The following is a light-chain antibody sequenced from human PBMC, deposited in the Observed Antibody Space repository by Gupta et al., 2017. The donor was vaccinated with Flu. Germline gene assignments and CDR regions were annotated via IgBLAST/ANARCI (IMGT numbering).Light chain of an antibody. CDR3: CSYAGGTTWV. J-gene: IGLJ3*02. CDR1: SSDVGSYNL. CDR2: EGS. V-gene: IGLV2-23*01. Sequence: QSALPHPASVSGSPGQSVTISCPGTSSDVGSYNLVSWYQQHPGKAPKVVIYEGSNRPSGVSNRFSGSKSGNTASLTISGLQAEDEADYHCCSYAGGTTWVFGGGTRLTVL.